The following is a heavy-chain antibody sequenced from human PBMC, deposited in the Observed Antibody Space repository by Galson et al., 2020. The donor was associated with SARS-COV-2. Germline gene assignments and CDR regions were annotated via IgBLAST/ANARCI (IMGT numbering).Heavy chain of an antibody. D-gene: IGHD3-3*01. J-gene: IGHJ6*03. CDR2: IKQDGSEK. V-gene: IGHV3-7*01. CDR3: AREVGTYYDFWSGIIPHRSYYMDV. Sequence: GWSLRLSCAASGFTFSSYWMSWVRQAPGKGLEWVANIKQDGSEKYYVDSVKGRFTISRDNAKNSLYLQMNSLRAEDTAVYYCAREVGTYYDFWSGIIPHRSYYMDVWGKGTTVTVSS. CDR1: GFTFSSYW.